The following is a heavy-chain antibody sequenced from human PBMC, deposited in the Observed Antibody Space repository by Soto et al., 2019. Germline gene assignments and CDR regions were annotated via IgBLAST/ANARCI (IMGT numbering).Heavy chain of an antibody. CDR3: ARADNDYGDAFDI. D-gene: IGHD4-17*01. V-gene: IGHV4-31*03. CDR2: IYYSGST. Sequence: PSETLSLTCTVSGGSISSGDYYWTWIRQHPGKGLEWIGYIYYSGSTYYNPSLKSRVTISVDTSKNQFSLKLSSVTAADAAVYYWARADNDYGDAFDIWGQGTMVTVSS. J-gene: IGHJ3*02. CDR1: GGSISSGDYY.